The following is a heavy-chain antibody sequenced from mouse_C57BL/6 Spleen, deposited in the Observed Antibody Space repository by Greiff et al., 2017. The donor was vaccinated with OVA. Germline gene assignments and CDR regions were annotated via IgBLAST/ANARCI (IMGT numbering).Heavy chain of an antibody. V-gene: IGHV1-82*01. CDR2: IYPGDGDT. Sequence: VQLQQSGPELVKPGASVKISCKASGYAFSSSWMNWVKQRPGKGLEWIGRIYPGDGDTNYNGKFKGKATLTADKSSSTAYMQLSSLTSEDSAVYFCAREEDYGNVYYFDYWGQGTTLTVSS. J-gene: IGHJ2*01. CDR3: AREEDYGNVYYFDY. D-gene: IGHD2-1*01. CDR1: GYAFSSSW.